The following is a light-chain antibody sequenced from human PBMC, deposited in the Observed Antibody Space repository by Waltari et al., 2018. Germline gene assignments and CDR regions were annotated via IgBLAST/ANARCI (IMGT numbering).Light chain of an antibody. CDR3: QQRSNWLT. J-gene: IGKJ4*01. Sequence: IVLTQSPGTLSLSPGERATLSCRASQSVRSYLAWYQQKPGQAPRLLIYDASNRATGVPARFSGSGSGTDFTLIISSLEPEDFAVYYCQQRSNWLTFGGGTKVEI. V-gene: IGKV3-11*01. CDR2: DAS. CDR1: QSVRSY.